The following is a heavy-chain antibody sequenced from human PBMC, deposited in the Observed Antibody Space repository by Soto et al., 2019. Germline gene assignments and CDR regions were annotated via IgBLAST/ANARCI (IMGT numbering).Heavy chain of an antibody. CDR2: ISRSSGTI. J-gene: IGHJ4*02. CDR1: GFTFSNYD. CDR3: ARGPQCSDGYCSSARGHDY. Sequence: EVQLVETGGDLVQPGEPLRVSCAASGFTFSNYDMNWVRQAPGQGLEWGSYISRSSGTIYYADSVKGRFTTSRDNAKNSRYQQLYSLGAGDTAVYYCARGPQCSDGYCSSARGHDYWGQGALVPVSS. D-gene: IGHD2-2*01. V-gene: IGHV3-48*01.